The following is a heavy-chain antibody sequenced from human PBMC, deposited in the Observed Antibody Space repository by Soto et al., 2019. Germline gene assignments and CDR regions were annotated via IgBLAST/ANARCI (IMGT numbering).Heavy chain of an antibody. Sequence: EVQLLESGGGLIQPGGSLRLSCAASGFTFSSYAMNWVRQAPGKGLEWVSGISGSGGSTYYADSVKGRFTISRDNSKNTLHLQMSSLRAEDTAVYYCAKAFSWYDYWGQGTLVTVSS. D-gene: IGHD6-13*01. J-gene: IGHJ4*02. CDR2: ISGSGGST. CDR3: AKAFSWYDY. CDR1: GFTFSSYA. V-gene: IGHV3-23*01.